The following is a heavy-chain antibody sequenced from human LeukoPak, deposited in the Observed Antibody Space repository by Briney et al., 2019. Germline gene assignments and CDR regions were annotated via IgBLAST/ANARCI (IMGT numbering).Heavy chain of an antibody. D-gene: IGHD4-17*01. Sequence: ASVKVSCKASGYTFTSYAMNWVRQAPGQGLEWMGWINSNTGYPTYAQGFTGRFVFSLDTSVSTAYLQISSLKAEDTAVYYCARLRGGSSYGDYLSATYYFDYWGQGTLVTVSS. J-gene: IGHJ4*02. CDR2: INSNTGYP. CDR3: ARLRGGSSYGDYLSATYYFDY. V-gene: IGHV7-4-1*02. CDR1: GYTFTSYA.